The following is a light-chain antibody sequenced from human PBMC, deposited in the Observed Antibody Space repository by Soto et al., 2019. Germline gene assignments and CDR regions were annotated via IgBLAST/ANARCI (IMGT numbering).Light chain of an antibody. V-gene: IGKV3-11*01. CDR1: QSVSRY. CDR2: DAS. Sequence: EIVLTQSPVTLSLSPGERATLSCRASQSVSRYLAWYQQKPGQAPRLLVYDASNRATGIPARFSGSGSGTDFTLTISSLEPEDFAVYYCLQRYIGLTFGGGTKVEMK. CDR3: LQRYIGLT. J-gene: IGKJ4*01.